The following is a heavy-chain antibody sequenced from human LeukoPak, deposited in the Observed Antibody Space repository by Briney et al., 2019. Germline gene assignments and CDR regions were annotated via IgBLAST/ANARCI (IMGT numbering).Heavy chain of an antibody. J-gene: IGHJ2*01. CDR2: IWGDGSNK. CDR1: GFTFSNYG. V-gene: IGHV3-33*03. CDR3: AKERGGQDWYFDL. Sequence: PGGSPRLSCAASGFTFSNYGIHWVRQAPGKGLEWVAVIWGDGSNKHYADSVKGGFTISRDNSKNTLYLQMNSLRAEDTAMYYCAKERGGQDWYFDLWGRGALVT. D-gene: IGHD3-10*01.